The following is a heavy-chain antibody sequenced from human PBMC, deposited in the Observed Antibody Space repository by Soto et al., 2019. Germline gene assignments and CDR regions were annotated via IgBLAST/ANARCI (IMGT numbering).Heavy chain of an antibody. V-gene: IGHV1-69*06. CDR3: ARYYKALLRGMDV. D-gene: IGHD3-10*01. Sequence: SVKVSCKASGGTFSSYAISWVRQAPGQGLEWMGGIIPIFGTANYAQKFQGRVTITADKSTSTAYMELSSLRSEDTAVYYCARYYKALLRGMDVWGQGTTVTVSS. J-gene: IGHJ6*02. CDR1: GGTFSSYA. CDR2: IIPIFGTA.